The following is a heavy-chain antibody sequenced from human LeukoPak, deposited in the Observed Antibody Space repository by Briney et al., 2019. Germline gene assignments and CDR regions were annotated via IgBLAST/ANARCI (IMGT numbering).Heavy chain of an antibody. CDR3: AREAAY. CDR2: ISYDGSNK. V-gene: IGHV3-30-3*01. CDR1: GFTFSSYA. J-gene: IGHJ4*02. Sequence: GGSLRLSCAASGFTFSSYAMHWVRQAPGKGLEWVAVISYDGSNKYYADSVKGRFTISRDNSKNTLYLQMNSLRAEDTAVYYCAREAAYWGQGTLVTVSS.